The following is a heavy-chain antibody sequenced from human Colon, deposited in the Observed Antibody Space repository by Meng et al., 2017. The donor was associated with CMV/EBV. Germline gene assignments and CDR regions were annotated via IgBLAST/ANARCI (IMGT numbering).Heavy chain of an antibody. J-gene: IGHJ4*02. CDR1: GYTFLNYY. Sequence: SGYTFLNYYIHWVRQAPGQGLEWMGISNPRGGGTTYAQKFQGRLTITTDTSTSTMYMELSDLGFDDTAVYYCARDRDYSNHRWNQFDYWGQGTLVTVSS. CDR2: SNPRGGGT. V-gene: IGHV1-46*01. CDR3: ARDRDYSNHRWNQFDY. D-gene: IGHD4-11*01.